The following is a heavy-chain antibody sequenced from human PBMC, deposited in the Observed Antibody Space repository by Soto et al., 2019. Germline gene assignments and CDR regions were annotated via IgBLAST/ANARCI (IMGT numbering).Heavy chain of an antibody. CDR3: AGVPFGVVITRYYYYGMDV. D-gene: IGHD3-3*01. CDR1: GFTFSSYA. V-gene: IGHV3-23*01. Sequence: GGSLRLSCAASGFTFSSYAMSWVRQAPGKGLEWVSAISGSGGSTYYADSVKGRFTISRDNSKNTLYLQMNSLRAEDTAVYYCAGVPFGVVITRYYYYGMDVWGQGTTVTVSS. CDR2: ISGSGGST. J-gene: IGHJ6*02.